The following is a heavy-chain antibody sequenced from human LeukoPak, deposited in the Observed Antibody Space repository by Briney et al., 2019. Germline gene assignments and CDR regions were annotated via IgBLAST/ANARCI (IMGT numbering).Heavy chain of an antibody. CDR3: AKVAEVGATGYYYYMDV. V-gene: IGHV3-66*01. Sequence: GGSLRLSCAASGFTFSSYWMSWVRQAPGKGLEWVSVIHSGGSTYYADSVKGRFTISRDNSKNTLYLQMNSLRAEDTAVYYCAKVAEVGATGYYYYMDVWGKGTTVTISS. CDR2: IHSGGST. CDR1: GFTFSSYW. D-gene: IGHD1-26*01. J-gene: IGHJ6*03.